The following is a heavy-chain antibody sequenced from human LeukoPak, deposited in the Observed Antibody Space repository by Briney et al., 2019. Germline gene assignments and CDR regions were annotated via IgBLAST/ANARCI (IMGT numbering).Heavy chain of an antibody. D-gene: IGHD1-7*01. V-gene: IGHV3-15*07. J-gene: IGHJ4*02. CDR1: GFTVANAW. CDR2: IKSKTDGGTT. CDR3: TTDRQGTGTTAY. Sequence: PGGSLRLSCAASGFTVANAWMNWVRQTPGKGLQWVGRIKSKTDGGTTDYAAPVKGKFTILRDDSKNTLYLQMNSLKTEDTAIYYCTTDRQGTGTTAYWGQGTLVTVSS.